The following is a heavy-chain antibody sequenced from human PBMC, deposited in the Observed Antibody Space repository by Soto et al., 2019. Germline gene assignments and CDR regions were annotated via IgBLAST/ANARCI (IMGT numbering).Heavy chain of an antibody. CDR3: AHRRGASTTGGAFDI. J-gene: IGHJ3*02. CDR1: GFSFSTSGAG. CDR2: IFWNDDK. D-gene: IGHD1-1*01. V-gene: IGHV2-5*01. Sequence: QITVKESGPTLVTPTQTPTLTCTFSGFSFSTSGAGVGWIRQPPGKALEWLALIFWNDDKRYTPSLNSRLTITKDTSKNQVVLTMSNLDPVDTATYFCAHRRGASTTGGAFDIWGLGTKVTVSS.